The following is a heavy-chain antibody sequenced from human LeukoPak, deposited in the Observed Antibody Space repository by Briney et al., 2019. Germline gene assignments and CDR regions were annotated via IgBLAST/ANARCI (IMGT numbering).Heavy chain of an antibody. CDR3: ARRLTQYDCFDP. V-gene: IGHV6-1*01. CDR2: TYYRSTWYN. D-gene: IGHD2-2*01. CDR1: GDIVSSNSVT. J-gene: IGHJ5*02. Sequence: QSHTLSLTCAISGDIVSSNSVTWHWIRQSPSRGLEWLGRTYYRSTWYNDYAVSVRGRITVNPDTSKNQFSLHLSSVTPEDTAVYYCARRLTQYDCFDPWGQGILVTVSS.